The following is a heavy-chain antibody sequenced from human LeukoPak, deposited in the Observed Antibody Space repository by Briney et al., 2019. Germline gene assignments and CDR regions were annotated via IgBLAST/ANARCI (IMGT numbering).Heavy chain of an antibody. V-gene: IGHV5-51*01. CDR3: ARQSSIVVVPAATGYYYGMDV. J-gene: IGHJ6*02. CDR1: GYSFTSYW. CDR2: IYPGDSDT. D-gene: IGHD2-2*01. Sequence: GESLKISCQGSGYSFTSYWIGWVRQMPGKGLEWMGIIYPGDSDTRYSPSFQGQVTISADKSISTAYLQWSSLKASDTAMYYCARQSSIVVVPAATGYYYGMDVWGQGTTVTVSS.